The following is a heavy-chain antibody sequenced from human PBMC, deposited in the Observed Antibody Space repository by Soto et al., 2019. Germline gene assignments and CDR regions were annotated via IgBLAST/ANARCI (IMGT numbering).Heavy chain of an antibody. V-gene: IGHV4-31*03. CDR3: ARDPYPRTPDIVVVPDA. J-gene: IGHJ5*02. D-gene: IGHD2-2*01. Sequence: PSETLSLTCTVSGGSISSGGYYWSWIRQRPGKGLEWIGYIYYSGSTYYNPSLKSRVTISVDTSKNQFSLKLSSVTAADTAVYYCARDPYPRTPDIVVVPDAWGQGTLVTVSS. CDR1: GGSISSGGYY. CDR2: IYYSGST.